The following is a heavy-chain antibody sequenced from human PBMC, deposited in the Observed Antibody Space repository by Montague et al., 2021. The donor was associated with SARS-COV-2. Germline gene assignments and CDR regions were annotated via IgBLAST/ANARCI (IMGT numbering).Heavy chain of an antibody. CDR1: GGSISSPGYY. CDR3: ARFTAVTSSLDF. D-gene: IGHD4-17*01. Sequence: TLSLTCTVSGGSISSPGYYWSWIRQPAGKGLEWIGRIYTSGTTNYNPSLKSRVTTSVDTSKNQFSPKLTSVTAADTAVYYCARFTAVTSSLDFWGQGTLVPVSS. V-gene: IGHV4-61*02. J-gene: IGHJ4*02. CDR2: IYTSGTT.